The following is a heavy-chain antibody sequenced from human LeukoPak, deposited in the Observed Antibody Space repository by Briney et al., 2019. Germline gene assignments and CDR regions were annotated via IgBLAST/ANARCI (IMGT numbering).Heavy chain of an antibody. V-gene: IGHV4-39*07. CDR1: GGSISSSSYY. D-gene: IGHD5-18*01. J-gene: IGHJ5*02. Sequence: SETLSLTCTVSGGSISSSSYYWGWIRQPPGKGLEWIGEINHSGSTNYNPSLKSRVTISVDTSKNQFSLKLSSVTAADTAVYYCARLERWRWGYSYGTNWFDPWGQGTLVTVSS. CDR3: ARLERWRWGYSYGTNWFDP. CDR2: INHSGST.